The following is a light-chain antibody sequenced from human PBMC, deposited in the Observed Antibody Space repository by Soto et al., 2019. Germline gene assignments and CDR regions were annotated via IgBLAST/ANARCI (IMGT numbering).Light chain of an antibody. V-gene: IGKV3-20*01. CDR2: DAS. J-gene: IGKJ1*01. Sequence: EIVLTQSRETLSLSPGERATLPGSASQSVSSYLAWYQQKPGQAPRLLIYDASNRATGIPARFSGSGAGTDFTLTISRLEPEDFAVYFCQQYGSSPPWTFGQGTKVDIK. CDR1: QSVSSY. CDR3: QQYGSSPPWT.